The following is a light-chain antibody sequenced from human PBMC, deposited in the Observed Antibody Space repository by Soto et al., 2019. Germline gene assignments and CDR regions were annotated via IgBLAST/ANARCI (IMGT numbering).Light chain of an antibody. CDR2: GAS. CDR3: QQYHNSPLT. CDR1: QSVSSSY. J-gene: IGKJ4*01. V-gene: IGKV3-20*01. Sequence: DIVLTQSPGTLSLSPGERAAHSCRASQSVSSSYLAWYQQKPGQAPRLLIYGASNRATGIPDRFSGSGSGTDFTLTISRLEPQDFAVYYCQQYHNSPLTFGGGTKVDIK.